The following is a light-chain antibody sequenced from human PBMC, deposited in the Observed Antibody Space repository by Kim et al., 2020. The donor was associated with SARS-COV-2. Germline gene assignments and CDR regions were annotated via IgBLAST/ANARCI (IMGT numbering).Light chain of an antibody. CDR2: DVS. Sequence: SELTQPASVSGSPGQSITISCTGTSSDVGGYNYVSWYQQHPGKAPKLMIYDVSNRPSGVSNRFSGSKSGNTASLTISGLQAEDEADYYCSSYTSSSTLVVFGGGTRLTVL. V-gene: IGLV2-14*03. CDR3: SSYTSSSTLVV. CDR1: SSDVGGYNY. J-gene: IGLJ2*01.